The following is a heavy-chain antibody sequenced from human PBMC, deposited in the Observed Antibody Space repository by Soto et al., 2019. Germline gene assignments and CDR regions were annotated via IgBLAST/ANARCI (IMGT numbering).Heavy chain of an antibody. CDR2: VSWNSEIV. J-gene: IGHJ6*02. CDR1: GFKFGDYA. CDR3: AKDRGPCSGNKCSSLYYYYGMAV. Sequence: EVQLVEAGGGLVQPGRSLRLSCEASGFKFGDYAMHWVRQAPGKGLEWVSGVSWNSEIVGYADSVKGRFTISRDNAKNSLYLEMNSLRTEDTALYYCAKDRGPCSGNKCSSLYYYYGMAVWGQGTTVTVSS. D-gene: IGHD2-15*01. V-gene: IGHV3-9*01.